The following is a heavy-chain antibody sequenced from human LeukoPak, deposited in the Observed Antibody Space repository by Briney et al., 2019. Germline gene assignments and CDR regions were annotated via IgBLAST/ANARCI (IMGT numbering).Heavy chain of an antibody. CDR2: FSSSSTYI. CDR3: ARVLLTNLPYFYYYMDV. CDR1: GFTFSNYN. D-gene: IGHD1-1*01. V-gene: IGHV3-21*01. Sequence: PGGSLRLSCAASGFTFSNYNMNWVRQAPGKGLEWVSSFSSSSTYIYYADSVKGRFTISRDNAKNSLYLQMNSLRAEDTAVYYGARVLLTNLPYFYYYMDVWGKGTTVTVSS. J-gene: IGHJ6*03.